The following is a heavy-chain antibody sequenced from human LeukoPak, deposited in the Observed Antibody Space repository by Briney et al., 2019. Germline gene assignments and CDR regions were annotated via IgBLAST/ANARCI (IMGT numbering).Heavy chain of an antibody. D-gene: IGHD1-26*01. CDR3: ARDRVGATWRDAFDI. CDR2: IYSGGST. V-gene: IGHV3-66*01. J-gene: IGHJ3*02. Sequence: GGSLRLSCAASGFTVSSNYMSWVRQAPGKGLEWVSVIYSGGSTYYADSVKGRFTISRDNSKNTLYLQMNSLRAEDTAVYYCARDRVGATWRDAFDIWGQGTMVTVSS. CDR1: GFTVSSNY.